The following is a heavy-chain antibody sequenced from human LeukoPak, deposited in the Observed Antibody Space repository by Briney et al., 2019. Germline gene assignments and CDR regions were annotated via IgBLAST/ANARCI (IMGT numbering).Heavy chain of an antibody. Sequence: ASVKVSCKASGYTFTGYYMHWVRQAPGQGLEWMGWINRNSGGTNYAQKFQGRVTMTRDTSISTAYMELSRLRSDDTAVYYCATGGPGYCSSTSCYTLGLYYYYYMDVWGKGTTVTVSS. D-gene: IGHD2-2*02. CDR1: GYTFTGYY. CDR3: ATGGPGYCSSTSCYTLGLYYYYYMDV. J-gene: IGHJ6*03. CDR2: INRNSGGT. V-gene: IGHV1-2*02.